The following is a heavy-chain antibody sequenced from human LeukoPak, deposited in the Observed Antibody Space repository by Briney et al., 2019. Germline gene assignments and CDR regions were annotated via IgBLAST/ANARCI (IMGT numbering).Heavy chain of an antibody. J-gene: IGHJ4*02. CDR2: TYYRSKWYN. Sequence: SQTLSLTCAISGDSVSSNSAAWNWIRQSPLRGLEWLGRTYYRSKWYNDYAVSVKSRITINPDTSKNQFSLQLNSVTPEDTAVYYCARALGYYDFWSGYKYYFDYWGQGTLVTVSS. D-gene: IGHD3-3*01. CDR1: GDSVSSNSAA. V-gene: IGHV6-1*01. CDR3: ARALGYYDFWSGYKYYFDY.